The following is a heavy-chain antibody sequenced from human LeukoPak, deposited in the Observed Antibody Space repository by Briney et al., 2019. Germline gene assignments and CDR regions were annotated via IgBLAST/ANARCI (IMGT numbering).Heavy chain of an antibody. D-gene: IGHD6-13*01. CDR3: ATAAPGIAAAGPSYYYYYGMDA. CDR2: FDPEDGET. J-gene: IGHJ6*02. V-gene: IGHV1-24*01. Sequence: GASVKVSCKVSGYTLTELSMHWVRQAPGKGLEWMGGFDPEDGETIYAQKFQGRVTMTEDTSTDTAYMELSSLRSEDTAVYYCATAAPGIAAAGPSYYYYYGMDAWGQGTTVTVSS. CDR1: GYTLTELS.